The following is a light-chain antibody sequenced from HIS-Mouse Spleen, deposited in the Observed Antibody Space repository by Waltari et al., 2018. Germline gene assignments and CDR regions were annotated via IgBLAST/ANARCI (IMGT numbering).Light chain of an antibody. J-gene: IGLJ1*01. Sequence: QSALTQPASVSGSPGQSITISCTGTSSDVGGYNYVSWYQQHPGKAPKLMIYEVSNRPSGVSNRFSGSKSGKTASLTISGLQAEDEADYYCSSYTSCSTPYVFGTGTKVTVL. CDR1: SSDVGGYNY. V-gene: IGLV2-14*01. CDR2: EVS. CDR3: SSYTSCSTPYV.